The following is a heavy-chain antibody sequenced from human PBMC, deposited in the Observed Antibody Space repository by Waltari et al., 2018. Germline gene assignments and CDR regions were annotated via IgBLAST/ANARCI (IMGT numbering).Heavy chain of an antibody. CDR3: ARQAVAYFDY. CDR2: IYYSGST. J-gene: IGHJ4*02. D-gene: IGHD6-19*01. CDR1: GGSFSSSSYY. V-gene: IGHV4-39*01. Sequence: QLQLQESGPGLVKPSETLSLTCTVSGGSFSSSSYYLGWIRQPPGKGLEWFGSIYYSGSTYYNPSLKSRVTISVDTSKNQFSLKLSSVTAADTAVYYCARQAVAYFDYWGQGTLVTVSS.